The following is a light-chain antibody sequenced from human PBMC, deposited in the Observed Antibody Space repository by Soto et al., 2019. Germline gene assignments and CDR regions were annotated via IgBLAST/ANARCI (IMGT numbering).Light chain of an antibody. J-gene: IGLJ3*02. CDR3: QSYDSSLSGWV. Sequence: QSVLTQPPSVYGAPGQRVTISCTGSSSNIGAGYDVHWYQQLPGTAPKLLIYGNSNRPSGVPDRFSGSKSGTSASLAITGLQAEDEAYYYCQSYDSSLSGWVFGGGTKVTVL. CDR1: SSNIGAGYD. V-gene: IGLV1-40*01. CDR2: GNS.